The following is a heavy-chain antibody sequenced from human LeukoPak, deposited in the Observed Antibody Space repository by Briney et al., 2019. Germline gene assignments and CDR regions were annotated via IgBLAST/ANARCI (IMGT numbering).Heavy chain of an antibody. Sequence: GRSLRLSCAASGFTFDDYAMHWVREAPGKGLEWVSGISWNSGSIGYADSVKGRFTISRDNAKNSLYLQMNSLRAEDMALYYCAKDSCTNGVCYYFDYWGQGTLVTVSS. J-gene: IGHJ4*02. V-gene: IGHV3-9*03. D-gene: IGHD2-8*01. CDR1: GFTFDDYA. CDR3: AKDSCTNGVCYYFDY. CDR2: ISWNSGSI.